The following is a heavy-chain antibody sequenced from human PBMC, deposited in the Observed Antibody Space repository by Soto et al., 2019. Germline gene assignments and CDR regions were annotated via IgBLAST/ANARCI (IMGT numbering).Heavy chain of an antibody. V-gene: IGHV4-59*01. CDR3: ARAPYYGDYQFDY. CDR1: GVSISSYY. Sequence: SETLSLTCTVSGVSISSYYWSWIRQPPGKGLEWIGYIYYSGSTNYNPSLKSRVTISVDTSKNQFSLKLSSVTAADTAVYYCARAPYYGDYQFDYWGQGTLVTVSS. D-gene: IGHD4-17*01. CDR2: IYYSGST. J-gene: IGHJ4*02.